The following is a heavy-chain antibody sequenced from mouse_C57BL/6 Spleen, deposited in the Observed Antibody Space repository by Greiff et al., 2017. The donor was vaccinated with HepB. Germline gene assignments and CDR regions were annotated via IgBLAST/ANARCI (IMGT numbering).Heavy chain of an antibody. CDR2: IDPETGGT. D-gene: IGHD1-1*01. Sequence: QVQLQQSGAELVRPGASVTLSCKASGYTFTDYEMHWVKQTPVHGLEWIGAIDPETGGTAYNQKFKGKAILTADKSSSTAYMELRSLTSEDSAVYYCPLTTVVATNWYFDVWGTGTTGTVSS. CDR3: PLTTVVATNWYFDV. CDR1: GYTFTDYE. J-gene: IGHJ1*03. V-gene: IGHV1-15*01.